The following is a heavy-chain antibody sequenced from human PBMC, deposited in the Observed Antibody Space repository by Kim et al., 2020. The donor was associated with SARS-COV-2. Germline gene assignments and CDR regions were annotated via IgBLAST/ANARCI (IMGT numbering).Heavy chain of an antibody. D-gene: IGHD3-10*01. CDR1: GFTFSTYW. CDR3: ARYYGSGIAMDV. V-gene: IGHV3-74*01. CDR2: INPDGSST. Sequence: GGSLRLSCAASGFTFSTYWMHWVRQAPGKGLVWVSRINPDGSSTTYADSVKGRFTISRDNAKNTLYLQMNSLRAEDTAVYYCARYYGSGIAMDVWGQGTTVTVSS. J-gene: IGHJ6*02.